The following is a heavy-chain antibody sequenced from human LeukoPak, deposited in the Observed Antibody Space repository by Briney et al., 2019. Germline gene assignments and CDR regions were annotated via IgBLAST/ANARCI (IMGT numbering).Heavy chain of an antibody. Sequence: GGSLRLSCAASGFTFSSYWMYWVRQAPGKGLVWVSRINSDGSSASYADSVKGRFTISRDNAKNTLSLQINSLRAEDTAVCYCARASTVTTCLWDWGQGTLVTVSS. D-gene: IGHD4-17*01. CDR2: INSDGSSA. CDR1: GFTFSSYW. V-gene: IGHV3-74*01. J-gene: IGHJ4*02. CDR3: ARASTVTTCLWD.